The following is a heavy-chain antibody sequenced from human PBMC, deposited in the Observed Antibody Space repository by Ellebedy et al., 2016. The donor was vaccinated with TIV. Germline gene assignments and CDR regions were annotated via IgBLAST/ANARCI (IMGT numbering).Heavy chain of an antibody. CDR2: INKDGSEK. CDR1: GFTFSSYW. J-gene: IGHJ4*02. Sequence: GESLKISCAGSGFTFSSYWMSWVRQAPGKGLEWVANINKDGSEKYYVDSVKGRFTISRDNAKKSLYLQMNSLRAEDTAVYYCARVDGILNGAGLGGRGDSWGQGTPVTVSS. CDR3: ARVDGILNGAGLGGRGDS. V-gene: IGHV3-7*03. D-gene: IGHD2-15*01.